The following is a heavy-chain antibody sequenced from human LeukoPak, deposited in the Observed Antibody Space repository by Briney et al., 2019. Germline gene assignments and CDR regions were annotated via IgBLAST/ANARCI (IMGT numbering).Heavy chain of an antibody. CDR3: ARAAQGYGSGSYLPGY. CDR2: IIPILGIA. Sequence: ASVKVSCKASGGTFSSYAISWVRQAPGQGLEWMGRIIPILGIANYAQKSQGRVTITADKSTSTAYMELSSLRSEDTAVYYCARAAQGYGSGSYLPGYWGQGTLVTVSS. D-gene: IGHD3-10*01. CDR1: GGTFSSYA. J-gene: IGHJ4*02. V-gene: IGHV1-69*04.